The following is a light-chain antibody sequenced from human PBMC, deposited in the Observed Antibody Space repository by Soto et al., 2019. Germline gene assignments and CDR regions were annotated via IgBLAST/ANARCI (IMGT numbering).Light chain of an antibody. J-gene: IGKJ3*01. V-gene: IGKV1-16*02. Sequence: DIQMTQSPSSLSASVGDRVTITCRASQDISNYLAWFQQKPGKAPESLIYDASSLQSGVPSKFSGSGFGTDFTLTISSLQPEDCATYYCQQYNSYPFTFGPGTKVDIK. CDR1: QDISNY. CDR3: QQYNSYPFT. CDR2: DAS.